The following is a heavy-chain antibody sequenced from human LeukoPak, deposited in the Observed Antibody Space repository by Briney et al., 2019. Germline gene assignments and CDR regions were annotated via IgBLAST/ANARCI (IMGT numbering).Heavy chain of an antibody. V-gene: IGHV1-46*01. Sequence: ASVKVSCKASGYTFTSYYMHWVRQAPGQGLEWMGIINPSGGSTSYAQKFQGRVTMTRDTSTSTVYMELSSLRSEDTAVYYCARDFRDTAGENWFDPWGQGTLVTVSS. CDR2: INPSGGST. CDR1: GYTFTSYY. CDR3: ARDFRDTAGENWFDP. J-gene: IGHJ5*02. D-gene: IGHD5-18*01.